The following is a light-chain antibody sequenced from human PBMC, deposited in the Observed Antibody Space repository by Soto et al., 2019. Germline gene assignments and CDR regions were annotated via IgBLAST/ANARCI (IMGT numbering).Light chain of an antibody. CDR2: AAS. CDR3: QQSYTTPRT. J-gene: IGKJ1*01. CDR1: QSISIY. Sequence: DIQMTQSPSSLSASVGDRVTISCRASQSISIYLNWYLQNPGKAPNLLIYAASTLQSGVPSRFSGSGSGTDFTLTISSLQPEDFATYYCQQSYTTPRTFGQGTKVEIK. V-gene: IGKV1-39*01.